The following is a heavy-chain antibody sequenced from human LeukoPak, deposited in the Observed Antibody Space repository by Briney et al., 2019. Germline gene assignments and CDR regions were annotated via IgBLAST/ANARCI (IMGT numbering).Heavy chain of an antibody. CDR1: GGSFSGYY. J-gene: IGHJ5*02. CDR3: ARGLTYYYDSSGYYPRGWFDP. V-gene: IGHV4-34*01. CDR2: INHSGST. D-gene: IGHD3-22*01. Sequence: SETLSLTCAVYGGSFSGYYWSWTRQPPAKGLEWIGEINHSGSTNYNPSLKSRVTISVDTSKNQFSLKLSSVTAADTAVYYCARGLTYYYDSSGYYPRGWFDPWGQGTLVTVSS.